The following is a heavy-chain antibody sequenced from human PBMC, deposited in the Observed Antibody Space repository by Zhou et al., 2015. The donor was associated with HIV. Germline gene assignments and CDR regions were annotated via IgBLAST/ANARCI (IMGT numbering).Heavy chain of an antibody. J-gene: IGHJ6*03. Sequence: QVQLVQSGAEVKKPGSSVKVSCKASGGTFSSYTISWVRQAPGQGLEWMGRIIPILGIANYAQKFQGRVTITADESTSTAYMELSSLRSEDTAVYYCARSGGAAGTGAHYYYYYYMDVWGKGTTVTVSS. CDR3: ARSGGAAGTGAHYYYYYYMDV. V-gene: IGHV1-69*02. D-gene: IGHD6-13*01. CDR2: IIPILGIA. CDR1: GGTFSSYT.